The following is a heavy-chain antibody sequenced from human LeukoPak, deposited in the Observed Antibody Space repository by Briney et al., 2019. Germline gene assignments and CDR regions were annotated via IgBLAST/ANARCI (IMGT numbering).Heavy chain of an antibody. Sequence: GGSLRLSCAASGFTFSSYSMNWVRQAPGKGLEWVSSISSSSSYIYYADSVKGRFTISRDNAKNSLYLQMNSLRAEDTAVYYCARANLYSSSWADYWGQGTLVTVSS. CDR2: ISSSSSYI. D-gene: IGHD6-13*01. J-gene: IGHJ4*02. CDR1: GFTFSSYS. CDR3: ARANLYSSSWADY. V-gene: IGHV3-21*01.